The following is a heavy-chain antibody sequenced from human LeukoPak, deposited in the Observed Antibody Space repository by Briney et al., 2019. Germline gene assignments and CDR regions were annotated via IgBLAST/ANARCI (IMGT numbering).Heavy chain of an antibody. D-gene: IGHD3-10*01. J-gene: IGHJ5*02. CDR2: FDPEDGET. CDR1: GYSLTELP. V-gene: IGHV1-24*01. CDR3: ARAGEVRGVIRRNWLGFDP. Sequence: ASVKVSCKVSGYSLTELPMHWVRQAPGKGLEWMGGFDPEDGETIYAQKFQGRVTMTRNTSISAAYMELSSLRSEDTAVYYCARAGEVRGVIRRNWLGFDPWGQGTLVTVSS.